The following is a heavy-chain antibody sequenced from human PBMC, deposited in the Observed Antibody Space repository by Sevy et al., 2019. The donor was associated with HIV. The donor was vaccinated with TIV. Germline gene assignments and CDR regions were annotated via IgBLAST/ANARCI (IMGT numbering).Heavy chain of an antibody. CDR2: IRYEGSNK. CDR1: GFTFSSYG. V-gene: IGHV3-30*02. D-gene: IGHD2-8*02. J-gene: IGHJ4*02. CDR3: AKGPGGYIFDY. Sequence: GGSLRLSCAASGFTFSSYGMHWVRQAPGKGLEWVAFIRYEGSNKYYADSVKGRFTISRDNSKNTRYLQMNSLRAEDTAVYYCAKGPGGYIFDYWGQGTLVTVSS.